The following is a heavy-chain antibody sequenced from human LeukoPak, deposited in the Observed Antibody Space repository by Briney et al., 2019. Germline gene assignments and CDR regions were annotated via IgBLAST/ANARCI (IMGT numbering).Heavy chain of an antibody. J-gene: IGHJ4*02. CDR2: INHSGST. D-gene: IGHD1-26*01. CDR1: GGSFSGYY. CDR3: ARASSGSYYQLYYFDY. V-gene: IGHV4-34*01. Sequence: PSETLSLTCAVYGGSFSGYYWSWIRQPPGKGLEWIGEINHSGSTNYNPSLKSRVTISVDTSKNQFSLKLSSVTAADTAVYYCARASSGSYYQLYYFDYWGQGTLVTVSS.